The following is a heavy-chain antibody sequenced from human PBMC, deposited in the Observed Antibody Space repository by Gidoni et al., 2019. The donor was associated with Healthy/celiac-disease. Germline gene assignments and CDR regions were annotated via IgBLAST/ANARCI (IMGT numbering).Heavy chain of an antibody. CDR2: IYYSGST. Sequence: QVQLQESGPGLVKPSQTLSLTCTVSGGSISSGAYYWSWIRQPPGKGLEWIGYIYYSGSTYYHPSLKSRATISVDTSKNQFSLKLSSVTAADTAVYYCARWKSSLRYFDWSPDYWGQGTLVTVSS. CDR3: ARWKSSLRYFDWSPDY. J-gene: IGHJ4*02. V-gene: IGHV4-30-4*01. D-gene: IGHD3-9*01. CDR1: GGSISSGAYY.